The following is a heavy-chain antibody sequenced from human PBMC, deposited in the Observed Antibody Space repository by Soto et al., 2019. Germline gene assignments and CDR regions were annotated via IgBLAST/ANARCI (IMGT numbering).Heavy chain of an antibody. D-gene: IGHD3-22*01. V-gene: IGHV3-30*18. CDR2: ISYDGSNK. J-gene: IGHJ4*02. CDR3: AKDSRVHYYDSSGYYY. Sequence: GGSLRLSCAACGFTFSSYGMHWVRQAPGKGLEWVAVISYDGSNKYYADSVKGRFTISRDNSKNTLYLQMNSLRAEDTAVCYCAKDSRVHYYDSSGYYYWGQGTLVTVSS. CDR1: GFTFSSYG.